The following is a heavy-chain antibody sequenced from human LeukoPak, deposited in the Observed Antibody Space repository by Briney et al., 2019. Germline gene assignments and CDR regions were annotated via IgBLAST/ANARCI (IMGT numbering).Heavy chain of an antibody. Sequence: PGRSLRLSCTGSGFTFGDYAMSWVRQAPGKGLEWVGLIRSKTFGGTTLYAAAVKGRFSISRDDSKSIAYLQMNSLRTEDTAVYYCTGAPLQLLAPFDYWGQATLVTVSS. CDR2: IRSKTFGGTT. CDR3: TGAPLQLLAPFDY. J-gene: IGHJ4*02. CDR1: GFTFGDYA. D-gene: IGHD3-3*01. V-gene: IGHV3-49*04.